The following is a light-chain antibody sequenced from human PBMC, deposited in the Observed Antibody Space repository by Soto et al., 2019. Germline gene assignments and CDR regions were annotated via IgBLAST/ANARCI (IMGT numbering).Light chain of an antibody. CDR2: DVT. Sequence: QSALTQPRSVSWSPGQSVTLSCTGSSSDVGSYNYVSWYQQHPGKAPKLMIYDVTKRPSGVPDRFSGSKSGNTASLTISGLQADDEADYYCCSYAGSYIFVFGGGTKVTVL. V-gene: IGLV2-11*01. CDR3: CSYAGSYIFV. J-gene: IGLJ2*01. CDR1: SSDVGSYNY.